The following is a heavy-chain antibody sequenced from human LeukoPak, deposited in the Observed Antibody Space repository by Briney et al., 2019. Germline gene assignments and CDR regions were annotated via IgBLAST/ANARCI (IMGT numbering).Heavy chain of an antibody. V-gene: IGHV3-64*01. CDR1: GFTFSSYA. D-gene: IGHD3-10*01. CDR2: ISSNGGST. J-gene: IGHJ4*02. CDR3: AGGTYGSGSSNFDY. Sequence: GGSLRLSCAASGFTFSSYAMHWVRQAPGKGLEYVSAISSNGGSTYYANSVKGRFTISRDNSKNTLYLQMGSLRAEDMAVYYCAGGTYGSGSSNFDYWAQGTLVTVSS.